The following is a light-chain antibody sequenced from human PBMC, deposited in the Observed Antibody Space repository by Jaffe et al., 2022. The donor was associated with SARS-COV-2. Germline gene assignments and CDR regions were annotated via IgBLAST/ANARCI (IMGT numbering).Light chain of an antibody. Sequence: QSVLTQPPSASGTPGQRVTISCSGSSSNIGTYTVNWYQQLPKTAPKLLIYSNYQRPSGVPDRFSGSKSGTSASLAISGLQSEDEADYYCAAWDNSVNDPHVVFGGGTKLTVL. CDR2: SNY. CDR3: AAWDNSVNDPHVV. J-gene: IGLJ2*01. V-gene: IGLV1-44*01. CDR1: SSNIGTYT.